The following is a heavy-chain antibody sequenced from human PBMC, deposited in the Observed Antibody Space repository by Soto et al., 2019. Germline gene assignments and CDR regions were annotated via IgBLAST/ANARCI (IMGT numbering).Heavy chain of an antibody. CDR2: IIPILDVA. D-gene: IGHD3-10*01. CDR1: GGDFLSYT. Sequence: QLVQSGAEVKRPGSSVKVSCKASGGDFLSYTISWVRQVPGQGPEWMGTIIPILDVAKNAQRFLGRVAITADKATSTVYMELRSLRSDDTAVYYCAQMWFGELWHGMDVWGQGTTITVSS. J-gene: IGHJ6*02. V-gene: IGHV1-69*02. CDR3: AQMWFGELWHGMDV.